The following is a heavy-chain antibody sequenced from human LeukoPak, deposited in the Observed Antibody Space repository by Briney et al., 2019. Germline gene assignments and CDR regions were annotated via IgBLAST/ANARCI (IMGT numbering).Heavy chain of an antibody. CDR2: VSNNGGLT. J-gene: IGHJ4*02. V-gene: IGHV3-64D*06. Sequence: GGSLRLSCSASGFIFRNYAIHWVRQAPGKGLEYVSTVSNNGGLTNYADSVKGRFTISRDNSKNTLSLQMSSLKTEDTAVYYCVKDGLVGGSSHGDHWGLGTLVTVSS. D-gene: IGHD1-26*01. CDR3: VKDGLVGGSSHGDH. CDR1: GFIFRNYA.